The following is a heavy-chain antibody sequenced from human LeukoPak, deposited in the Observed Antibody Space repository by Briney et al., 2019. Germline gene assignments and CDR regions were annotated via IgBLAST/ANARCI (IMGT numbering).Heavy chain of an antibody. CDR2: ISAYNGNT. CDR1: GYTFTSYG. Sequence: GASVKVSCKASGYTFTSYGISWVRQAPGQGLEWRGWISAYNGNTNYAQKLQGRVTMTTDTSTSTAYMELRSLRSDDTAVYYCARDRATVTTGDVQGDYRGQGTLVTVSS. V-gene: IGHV1-18*01. D-gene: IGHD4-17*01. CDR3: ARDRATVTTGDVQGDY. J-gene: IGHJ4*02.